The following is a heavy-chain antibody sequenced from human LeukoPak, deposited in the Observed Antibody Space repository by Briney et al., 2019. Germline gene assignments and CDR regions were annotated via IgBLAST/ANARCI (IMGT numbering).Heavy chain of an antibody. D-gene: IGHD3-9*01. J-gene: IGHJ4*02. CDR1: GFTFSSYA. CDR3: ARGGGYDILTGYEYFDY. CDR2: ISYDGSNK. V-gene: IGHV3-30*04. Sequence: HPGGSLRLSCAASGFTFSSYAVHWVRQAPGKGLEWVAVISYDGSNKYYADSVRGRFTISRDNSKNTLYLQMNSLRAEDTAVYYCARGGGYDILTGYEYFDYWGQGTLVTVSS.